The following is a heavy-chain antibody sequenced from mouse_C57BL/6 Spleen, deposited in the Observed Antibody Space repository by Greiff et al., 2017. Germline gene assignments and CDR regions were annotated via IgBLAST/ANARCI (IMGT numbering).Heavy chain of an antibody. D-gene: IGHD4-1*02. V-gene: IGHV5-17*01. J-gene: IGHJ4*01. CDR2: ISSGSSTI. Sequence: VQLKESGGGLVKPGGSLKLSCAASGFTFSDYGMHWVRQAPEKGLEWVAYISSGSSTIYYADTVKGRFTISRDNAKNTLFLQMTSLRSEDTAMYDCAPTGTDAMDYWGQGTSVTVSS. CDR1: GFTFSDYG. CDR3: APTGTDAMDY.